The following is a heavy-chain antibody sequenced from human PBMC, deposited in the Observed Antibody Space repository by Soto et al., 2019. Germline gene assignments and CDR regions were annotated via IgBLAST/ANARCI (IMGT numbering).Heavy chain of an antibody. V-gene: IGHV4-34*01. CDR3: ARMSGSYYLSPYFDY. Sequence: SETLSLTCAVYGGSFSGYYWSWIRQPPGKGLEWIGEINHSGSTNYNPSLKSRVTISVDTSKNQFSLKLSSVTAADTAVYYCARMSGSYYLSPYFDYWGQGTLVTVSS. CDR2: INHSGST. CDR1: GGSFSGYY. J-gene: IGHJ4*02. D-gene: IGHD1-26*01.